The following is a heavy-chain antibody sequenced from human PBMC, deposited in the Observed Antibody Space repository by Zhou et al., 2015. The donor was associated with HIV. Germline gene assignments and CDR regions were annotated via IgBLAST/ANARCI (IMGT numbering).Heavy chain of an antibody. V-gene: IGHV1-18*01. CDR1: GYTFTSYG. D-gene: IGHD2/OR15-2a*01. Sequence: QVQLVQSGAEVKKPGASVKVSCKASGYTFTSYGISWVRQAPGQGLEWMGWISAYNGNTNYAQKLQGRVTMTTDTSTSTAYMELRSPRSDDTAVYYCARDRRGILSGVAAPQGYWGQGTLVTVSS. CDR3: ARDRRGILSGVAAPQGY. CDR2: ISAYNGNT. J-gene: IGHJ4*02.